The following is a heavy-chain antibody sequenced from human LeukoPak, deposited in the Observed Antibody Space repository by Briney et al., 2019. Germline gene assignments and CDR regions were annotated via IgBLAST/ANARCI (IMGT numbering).Heavy chain of an antibody. V-gene: IGHV1-3*01. CDR1: GYTFTNYA. CDR2: INAGNGNT. J-gene: IGHJ4*02. CDR3: ARDLVPAAEDKIFDY. D-gene: IGHD2-2*01. Sequence: VASVKVSCKASGYTFTNYAIHWVRQAPGQRLEWMGWINAGNGNTKYSQKFQGRVTITRDTSASSAYMDLRSLTSEDTAVYYCARDLVPAAEDKIFDYWGQGTLVTVSS.